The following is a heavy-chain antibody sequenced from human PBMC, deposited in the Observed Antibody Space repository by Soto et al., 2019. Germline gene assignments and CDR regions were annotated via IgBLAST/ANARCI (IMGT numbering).Heavy chain of an antibody. CDR1: GFTFSSYG. D-gene: IGHD6-13*01. J-gene: IGHJ4*02. Sequence: QVQLVESGGGVVQPGRSLRLSCAASGFTFSSYGMHWVRQAPGKGLEWVAVIWYDGSNKHYADSVKGRFTISRDNSKNTMNRQRNSLRAEDTAVYYCARDGAAAGRLDDWGQGTLVTVSS. CDR3: ARDGAAAGRLDD. V-gene: IGHV3-33*01. CDR2: IWYDGSNK.